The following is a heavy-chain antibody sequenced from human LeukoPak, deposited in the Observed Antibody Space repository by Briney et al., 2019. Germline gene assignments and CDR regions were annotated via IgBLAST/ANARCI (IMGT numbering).Heavy chain of an antibody. V-gene: IGHV3-23*01. D-gene: IGHD2-15*01. CDR2: ISGSGGST. Sequence: GGSLRLSCAASGFTLSSYAMSWVRQAPGKGLEWVSAISGSGGSTYYADSVKGRFTISRDNSKNTLYLQMNSLRAEDTAVYYCAKDLLKESTGGSSDYWGQGTLVTVSS. J-gene: IGHJ4*02. CDR3: AKDLLKESTGGSSDY. CDR1: GFTLSSYA.